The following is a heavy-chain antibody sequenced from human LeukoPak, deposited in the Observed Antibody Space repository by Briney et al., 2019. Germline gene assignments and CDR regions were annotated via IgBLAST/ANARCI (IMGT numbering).Heavy chain of an antibody. CDR2: IYYSGST. D-gene: IGHD6-13*01. Sequence: SETLSLTCTVSGGSISSYYWSWIRQPPGKGLEWIGYIYYSGSTYYNPSLKSRVTISVDTSKNQFSLKLSSVTAADTAVYYCARAGGSSSYGAFDIWGQGTMVTVSS. V-gene: IGHV4-59*12. CDR3: ARAGGSSSYGAFDI. J-gene: IGHJ3*02. CDR1: GGSISSYY.